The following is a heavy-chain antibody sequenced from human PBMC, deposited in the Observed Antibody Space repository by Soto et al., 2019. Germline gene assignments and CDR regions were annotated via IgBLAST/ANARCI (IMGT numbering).Heavy chain of an antibody. V-gene: IGHV4-4*07. Sequence: SETLSLTCTVSGGSISSYYWSWIRQPAGKGLEWIGRIYTSGSTNYNPSLKSRVTMSVDTSKNQFSLKLSSVTAADTAVYYCARAHGMAARPRDYYYYGMDVWGQGTTVTVSS. D-gene: IGHD6-6*01. CDR1: GGSISSYY. J-gene: IGHJ6*02. CDR3: ARAHGMAARPRDYYYYGMDV. CDR2: IYTSGST.